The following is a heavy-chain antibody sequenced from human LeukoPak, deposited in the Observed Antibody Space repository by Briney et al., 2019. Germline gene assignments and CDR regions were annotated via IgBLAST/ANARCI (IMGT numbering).Heavy chain of an antibody. V-gene: IGHV4-34*01. Sequence: SETLSLTCAVCGGSFSGYYWSWIRQPPGKGLEWIGEINHSGSTNYNPSLKSRVTISVDTSKNQFSLKLSSVTAADTAVYYCARARSGYFEYWFDPWGQGTLVTVSS. CDR1: GGSFSGYY. D-gene: IGHD3-3*01. CDR2: INHSGST. CDR3: ARARSGYFEYWFDP. J-gene: IGHJ5*02.